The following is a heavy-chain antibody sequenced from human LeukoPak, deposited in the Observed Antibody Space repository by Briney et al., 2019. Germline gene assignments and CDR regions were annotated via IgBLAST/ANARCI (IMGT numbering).Heavy chain of an antibody. CDR3: ARGIWSGYLYSNWFDP. J-gene: IGHJ5*02. CDR2: INPSGGGT. V-gene: IGHV1-46*01. Sequence: GASVKVSCKASGYTFTSYYMHWVRQAPGQGLEWMGIINPSGGGTSYAQKFQGRVTMTRDTSTSTVYMELSSLRSEDTAVYYCARGIWSGYLYSNWFDPWGQGTLVTVSS. D-gene: IGHD3-3*01. CDR1: GYTFTSYY.